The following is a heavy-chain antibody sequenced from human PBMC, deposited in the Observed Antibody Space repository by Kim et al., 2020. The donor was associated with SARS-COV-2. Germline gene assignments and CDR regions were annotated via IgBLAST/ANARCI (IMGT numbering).Heavy chain of an antibody. CDR2: IYHSGST. D-gene: IGHD5-18*01. V-gene: IGHV4-38-2*02. Sequence: SETLSLTCTVSGYSISSGYYWGWIRQPPGKGLEWIGSIYHSGSTYYNPSLKSRVTISVDTSKNQFSLKLSSVTAADTAVDYCARAEMTAMDLDYWGQGTL. CDR3: ARAEMTAMDLDY. CDR1: GYSISSGYY. J-gene: IGHJ4*02.